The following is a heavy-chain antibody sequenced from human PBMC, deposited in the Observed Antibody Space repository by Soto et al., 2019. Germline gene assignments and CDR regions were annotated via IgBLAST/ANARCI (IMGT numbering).Heavy chain of an antibody. Sequence: HVQLVQSGGEVKKPGASVKVSCKPSGYTFTNYVISWVRQAPGRGLEYMGWISPFNGHTKYAQKFQGRVTLTTETSTSTAYMELRSLINDDTAVYYCARDAGSESYLAYWGQGTLVSVSS. V-gene: IGHV1-18*01. D-gene: IGHD1-26*01. CDR2: ISPFNGHT. J-gene: IGHJ4*02. CDR1: GYTFTNYV. CDR3: ARDAGSESYLAY.